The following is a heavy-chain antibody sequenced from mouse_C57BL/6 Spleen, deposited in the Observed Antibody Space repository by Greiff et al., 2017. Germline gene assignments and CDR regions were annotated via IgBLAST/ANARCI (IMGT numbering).Heavy chain of an antibody. D-gene: IGHD2-3*01. CDR2: IYPGSGST. V-gene: IGHV1-55*01. CDR1: GYTFTSYW. Sequence: QVQLQQPGAELVQPGASVKMSCKASGYTFTSYWITWVKQRPGQGLEWIGDIYPGSGSTNYNEKFKSKATLTVDTSSSTAYMQLSSLTSEDSAVYYCARVDDGYYRFAYWGQGTLVTVSA. J-gene: IGHJ3*01. CDR3: ARVDDGYYRFAY.